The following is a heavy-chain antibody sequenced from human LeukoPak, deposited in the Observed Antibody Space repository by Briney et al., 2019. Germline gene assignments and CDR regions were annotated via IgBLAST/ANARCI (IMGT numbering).Heavy chain of an antibody. V-gene: IGHV3-30-3*01. D-gene: IGHD3-3*01. Sequence: GGSLRLSCAASGFTFSSYAMHWVRQAPGKGLEWVAVISYDGSNKYYADPVKGRFTISRDNSKTTLYLQMNSLRAEDTAVYYCATAWYYDFWSGYYTKDYWGQGTLVTVSS. CDR1: GFTFSSYA. CDR3: ATAWYYDFWSGYYTKDY. CDR2: ISYDGSNK. J-gene: IGHJ4*02.